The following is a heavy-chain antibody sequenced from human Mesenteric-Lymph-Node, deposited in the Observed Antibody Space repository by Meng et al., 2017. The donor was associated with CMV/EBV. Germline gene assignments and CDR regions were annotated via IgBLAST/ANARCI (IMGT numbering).Heavy chain of an antibody. J-gene: IGHJ6*02. Sequence: ASVKVSCKASGYTFTSYDINWVRQATGQGLEWMGWMNPNSGNTGYAQKFQGRVTMTRNTSISTAYMELSSLRSEDTAVYYCARDLGSSSPYYYYGMDVWGQGTTVTVSS. CDR2: MNPNSGNT. V-gene: IGHV1-8*01. CDR1: GYTFTSYD. CDR3: ARDLGSSSPYYYYGMDV. D-gene: IGHD6-6*01.